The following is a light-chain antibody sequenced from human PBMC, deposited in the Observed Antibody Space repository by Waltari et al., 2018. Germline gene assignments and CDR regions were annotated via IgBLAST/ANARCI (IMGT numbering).Light chain of an antibody. V-gene: IGKV1-8*01. J-gene: IGKJ1*01. CDR1: QGISSY. Sequence: AIRMTQSPSSFSASTGDRVTITCRACQGISSYLAFYQQKPGKAPKLLIYAASTLQSGVPSRFNGSGSGTDFTLTISCLQSEDFATYYCQQYYSYSWTFGQGTKVEIK. CDR2: AAS. CDR3: QQYYSYSWT.